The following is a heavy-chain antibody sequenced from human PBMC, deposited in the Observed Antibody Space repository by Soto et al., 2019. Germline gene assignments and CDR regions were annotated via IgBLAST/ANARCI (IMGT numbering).Heavy chain of an antibody. CDR1: GFTFSNYS. D-gene: IGHD5-12*01. CDR2: ISSSSSYI. Sequence: EVQLVESGGGLVKPGGSLRLSCAASGFTFSNYSMNWVRQAPGKGLEWVSSISSSSSYIYYADSVKGRFTISRDNAKNSLYLQMNSLRAEDTAVYYCARQIVATTRQPLYGMDVWGQGTTVTVSS. V-gene: IGHV3-21*01. CDR3: ARQIVATTRQPLYGMDV. J-gene: IGHJ6*02.